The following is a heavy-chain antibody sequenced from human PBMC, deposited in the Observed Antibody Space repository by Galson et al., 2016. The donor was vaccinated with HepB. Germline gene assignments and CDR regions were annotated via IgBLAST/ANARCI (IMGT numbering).Heavy chain of an antibody. J-gene: IGHJ4*02. V-gene: IGHV3-73*01. Sequence: SLRLSCAASGFTFSGSTMHWVRQASGKGLEWIGRIRSKAKSYATAYAASGEGRFTISRDDSKNTAYLQVNSLKTEDTAVYHCTREFLALGYWGRGTLVTVSS. CDR2: IRSKAKSYAT. D-gene: IGHD3-10*01. CDR3: TREFLALGY. CDR1: GFTFSGST.